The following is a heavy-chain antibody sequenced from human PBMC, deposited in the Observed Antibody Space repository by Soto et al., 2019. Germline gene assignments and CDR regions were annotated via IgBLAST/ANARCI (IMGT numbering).Heavy chain of an antibody. Sequence: PSETLSLTCTVSGGYISSGGYYWSWLRQHPGKGLEWIGYIYYSGSTYYNPSLKSRVTISVDTSKNQFSLKLSCVTAADTAVYYCARDRRDVAGLDYLGQGTLVTVSS. D-gene: IGHD6-19*01. CDR3: ARDRRDVAGLDY. V-gene: IGHV4-31*03. CDR2: IYYSGST. CDR1: GGYISSGGYY. J-gene: IGHJ4*02.